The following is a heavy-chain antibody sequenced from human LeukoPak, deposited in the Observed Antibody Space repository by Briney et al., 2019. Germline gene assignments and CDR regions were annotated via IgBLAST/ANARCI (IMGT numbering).Heavy chain of an antibody. V-gene: IGHV3-21*01. CDR3: ARDGEMGELSLFMDY. Sequence: GGSLRLSCAASGFIFNSYSMNWVRQAPGKGLEWVSSISSSRTYIYHPDSVKGRFTIPRDNAKNPLYLQMNGLRAEGTAEYYCARDGEMGELSLFMDYWGQGTLVTVSS. CDR1: GFIFNSYS. D-gene: IGHD3-16*02. CDR2: ISSSRTYI. J-gene: IGHJ4*02.